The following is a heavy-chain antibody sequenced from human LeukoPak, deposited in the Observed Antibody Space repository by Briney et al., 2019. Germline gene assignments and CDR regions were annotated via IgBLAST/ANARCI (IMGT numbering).Heavy chain of an antibody. CDR2: IRYDGSHK. Sequence: GASLRLSCAASGFIFSNYGMHWVRQAPGKGLELVSFIRYDGSHKHYTDSVKGRFTISRENSKKTLYLQMNSLRPEDTAMYYCAKDLLKEGSYGSGIDWFDPWGQGAQVTVSS. V-gene: IGHV3-30*02. J-gene: IGHJ5*02. CDR1: GFIFSNYG. D-gene: IGHD3-10*01. CDR3: AKDLLKEGSYGSGIDWFDP.